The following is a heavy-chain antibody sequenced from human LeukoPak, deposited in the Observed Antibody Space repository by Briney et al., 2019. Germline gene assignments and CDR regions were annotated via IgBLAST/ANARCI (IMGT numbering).Heavy chain of an antibody. CDR2: VSAYNGNT. Sequence: EASVKVSCKASGYTFTTYGISWVRQAPGQGLEWMGWVSAYNGNTNYAEKLQGRVTMTTDTSTSTAYMEVRSLRSDDTAVYYCARVSLGPPPDYWGQGTLVTVSS. D-gene: IGHD7-27*01. CDR1: GYTFTTYG. J-gene: IGHJ4*02. V-gene: IGHV1-18*01. CDR3: ARVSLGPPPDY.